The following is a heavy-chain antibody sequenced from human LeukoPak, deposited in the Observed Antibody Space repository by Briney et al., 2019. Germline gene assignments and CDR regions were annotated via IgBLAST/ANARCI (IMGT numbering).Heavy chain of an antibody. CDR1: GFTFSSFA. CDR3: ARDYRSSSGYYPLDYYYYYMDV. Sequence: GGSLRLSCAASGFTFSSFAMNWVRQAPGKGLEWVSIISGSGDTTHYTDSVKGRFTVSRDNSKNTLYLQMNSLRAEDTAVYYCARDYRSSSGYYPLDYYYYYMDVWGKGTTVTISS. D-gene: IGHD3-22*01. V-gene: IGHV3-23*01. J-gene: IGHJ6*03. CDR2: ISGSGDTT.